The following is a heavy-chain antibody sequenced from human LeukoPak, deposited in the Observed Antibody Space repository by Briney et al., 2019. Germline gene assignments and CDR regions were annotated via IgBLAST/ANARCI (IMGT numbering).Heavy chain of an antibody. Sequence: GASVKVSCKTSGYTFTQFAINWMRQAPGQGLEWMGWINMYTRNPTYAQGFTGRFVFSLDTPVSTAYLQISSLKAEDTAVYYCARDAPDGGVSKFDYWGQGTLVTVSS. D-gene: IGHD3-3*01. CDR2: INMYTRNP. CDR3: ARDAPDGGVSKFDY. V-gene: IGHV7-4-1*02. CDR1: GYTFTQFA. J-gene: IGHJ4*02.